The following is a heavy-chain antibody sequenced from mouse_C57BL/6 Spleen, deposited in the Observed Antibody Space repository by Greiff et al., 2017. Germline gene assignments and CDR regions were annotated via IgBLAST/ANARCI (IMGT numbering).Heavy chain of an antibody. D-gene: IGHD2-5*01. CDR3: AREYYNNYGCDY. CDR2: IYPGSGST. Sequence: QVQLQQPGAELVKPGASVKMSCKASGYTFTSYWITWVKQRPGQGLEWIGDIYPGSGSTNYNEKFKSKATLTVDTSSSTAYMQLSSLTSEDSAVYFCAREYYNNYGCDYWGQGTTLTVSS. CDR1: GYTFTSYW. J-gene: IGHJ2*01. V-gene: IGHV1-55*01.